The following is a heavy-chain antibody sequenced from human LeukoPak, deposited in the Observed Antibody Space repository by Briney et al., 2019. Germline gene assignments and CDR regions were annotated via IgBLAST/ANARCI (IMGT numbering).Heavy chain of an antibody. V-gene: IGHV3-74*01. J-gene: IGHJ4*02. Sequence: QAGGSLRLSCAASGFTFSGFAMSWVRRTPGKGLAWVSRITSDGSSTIYADSVKGRFTISRDNAKNTLYLQMNSLRPEDTAVYYCACRSDFHYWGQGTLVTVSS. CDR3: ACRSDFHY. CDR1: GFTFSGFA. CDR2: ITSDGSST.